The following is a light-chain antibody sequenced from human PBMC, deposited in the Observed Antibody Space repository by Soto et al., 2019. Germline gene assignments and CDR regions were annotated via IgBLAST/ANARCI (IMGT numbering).Light chain of an antibody. CDR1: QSVSNSY. J-gene: IGKJ2*01. Sequence: EIVLTQSPGTLSLSPGEIATLSCRASQSVSNSYLAWYQQKRGQAPRLLIYGASSRATGVPDRFSGGGSGTDFTLTISRLEPEDFVVYYCQQYGNSSYSFGQGTNLEIK. V-gene: IGKV3-20*01. CDR3: QQYGNSSYS. CDR2: GAS.